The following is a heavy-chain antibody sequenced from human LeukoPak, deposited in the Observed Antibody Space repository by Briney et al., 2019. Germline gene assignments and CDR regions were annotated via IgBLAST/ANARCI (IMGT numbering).Heavy chain of an antibody. Sequence: GESLKISCKGSGYSFTSYWIGWVRQMPGKGLEWMGIIYPGDSDTRYSPSFQGQVTISADKSISTAYLQWSSLKASDTAMYYCARLHGDSSGRYYFYFDYWGQGTLVTVSS. CDR1: GYSFTSYW. V-gene: IGHV5-51*01. J-gene: IGHJ4*02. CDR3: ARLHGDSSGRYYFYFDY. CDR2: IYPGDSDT. D-gene: IGHD6-19*01.